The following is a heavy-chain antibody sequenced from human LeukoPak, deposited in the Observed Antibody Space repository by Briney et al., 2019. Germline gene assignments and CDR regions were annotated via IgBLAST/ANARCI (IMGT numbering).Heavy chain of an antibody. V-gene: IGHV4-30-4*01. CDR1: GGSISSGDYY. CDR3: ARSYDSSKFDY. D-gene: IGHD3-22*01. CDR2: IYYSGST. J-gene: IGHJ4*02. Sequence: SETLSLTCTVSGGSISSGDYYWSWIRQPPGKGLEWIGYIYYSGSTYYNPSLKSRVTISVDTSKNQFSLRLSSVTAADTAVYYCARSYDSSKFDYWGQGTLVTVSS.